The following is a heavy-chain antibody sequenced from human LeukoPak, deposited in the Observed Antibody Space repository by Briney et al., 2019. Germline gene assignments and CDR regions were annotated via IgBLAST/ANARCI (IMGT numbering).Heavy chain of an antibody. CDR1: GFTFDDYG. V-gene: IGHV3-20*04. CDR3: AKEMATIRAFDF. D-gene: IGHD5-24*01. J-gene: IGHJ3*01. CDR2: INWNGGST. Sequence: GGSLRLSCAASGFTFDDYGMSWVRQAPGKGLEWVSGINWNGGSTGYADSVKGRFTISRDNSKNTLYLQMNSLRAEDTAVYYCAKEMATIRAFDFWGQGTMVTVSS.